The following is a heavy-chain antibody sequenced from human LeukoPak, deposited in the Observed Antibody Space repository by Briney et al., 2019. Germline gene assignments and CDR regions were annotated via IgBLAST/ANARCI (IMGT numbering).Heavy chain of an antibody. Sequence: GGSLRLSCAASGFTFDDYGMSWVRQAPGKGLEWVSGINWNGGSTGYADSVKGRFTISRDNAKNSLYLQMNSLRAEDTALYYCARAKVPARTFYYYYYMDVWGKGTTVTVSS. CDR2: INWNGGST. J-gene: IGHJ6*03. D-gene: IGHD2-2*01. V-gene: IGHV3-20*04. CDR1: GFTFDDYG. CDR3: ARAKVPARTFYYYYYMDV.